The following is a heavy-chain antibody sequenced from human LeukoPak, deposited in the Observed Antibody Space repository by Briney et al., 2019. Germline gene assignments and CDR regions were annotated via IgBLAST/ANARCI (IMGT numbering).Heavy chain of an antibody. CDR2: ISWNSGSI. CDR3: ARERGSYDGIDP. J-gene: IGHJ5*02. CDR1: GFTFDDYA. V-gene: IGHV3-9*01. D-gene: IGHD1-26*01. Sequence: PGGSLRLSCAASGFTFDDYAMHWVRQAPGKGLEWVSGISWNSGSIGYVDSVKGRFTISRDNAKNSLYLQMNSLRAEDTAVYYCARERGSYDGIDPWGQGTLVTVSS.